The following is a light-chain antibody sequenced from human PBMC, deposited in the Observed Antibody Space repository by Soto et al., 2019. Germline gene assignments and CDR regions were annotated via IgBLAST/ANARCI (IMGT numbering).Light chain of an antibody. CDR2: PAS. CDR3: QQLNSYPVT. Sequence: DIQLTQSPSFLSASVGDRVTITCRASQGISSYLAWYQQKPGKAPKLLIYPASTLQSGVPSRFSGSGSGTEFTLTISSLQPEDFATYSCQQLNSYPVTFGQGTKVEIK. CDR1: QGISSY. V-gene: IGKV1-9*01. J-gene: IGKJ1*01.